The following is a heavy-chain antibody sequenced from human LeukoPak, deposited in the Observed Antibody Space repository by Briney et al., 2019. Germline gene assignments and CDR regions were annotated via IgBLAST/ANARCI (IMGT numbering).Heavy chain of an antibody. CDR1: GYTLTELS. Sequence: ASVKVSCKVSGYTLTELSMHWVRQAPGKGLEWTGGFDPEDGETIYAQKFQGRVTMTEDTSTDTAYMELSSLRSEDTAVYCCATGPCSGGSCYFDYWGQGTLVTVSS. D-gene: IGHD2-15*01. J-gene: IGHJ4*02. CDR3: ATGPCSGGSCYFDY. V-gene: IGHV1-24*01. CDR2: FDPEDGET.